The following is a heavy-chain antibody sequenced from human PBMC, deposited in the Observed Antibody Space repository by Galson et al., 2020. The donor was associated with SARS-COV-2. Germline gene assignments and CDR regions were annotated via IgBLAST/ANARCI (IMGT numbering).Heavy chain of an antibody. CDR1: GRTFSSYV. J-gene: IGHJ5*02. D-gene: IGHD5-18*01. V-gene: IGHV3-33*01. Sequence: SCASSGRTFSSYVMHLVRQAPGKGLGWVALIQYDGNKKYYADPEKGRFTITRDNSKTTLSLEMNSLRAEDTAVYYCARDRCSELWSDALEACGQGPVGAVAS. CDR3: ARDRCSELWSDALEA. CDR2: IQYDGNKK.